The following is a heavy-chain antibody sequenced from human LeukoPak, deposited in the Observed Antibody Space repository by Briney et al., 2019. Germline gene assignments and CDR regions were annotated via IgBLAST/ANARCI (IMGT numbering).Heavy chain of an antibody. CDR2: ISSSSSTI. Sequence: GGSLRLSCAASGFTFSSYSMNWVRQAPGKGLEWVSYISSSSSTIYYADSVKGRFTISRDNAKNSLYLQMNSLRAEDTAVYYCAREEVGWFGESHFDYWGQGTLVTVSS. V-gene: IGHV3-48*01. CDR1: GFTFSSYS. D-gene: IGHD3-10*01. CDR3: AREEVGWFGESHFDY. J-gene: IGHJ4*02.